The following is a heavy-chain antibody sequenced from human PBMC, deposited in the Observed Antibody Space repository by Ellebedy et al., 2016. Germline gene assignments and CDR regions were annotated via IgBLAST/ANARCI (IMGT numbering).Heavy chain of an antibody. Sequence: GGSLRLSCSGSGFTFSSFAMHWVRQAPGKGLEYVSAISETGDYTYYAESVKGRFTISRDNSKNTLHLQMSSLRAEDTALYYCAKDRYTSGYTEPTFDYWGQGTLVTVSS. D-gene: IGHD3-22*01. V-gene: IGHV3-64D*06. CDR1: GFTFSSFA. J-gene: IGHJ4*02. CDR3: AKDRYTSGYTEPTFDY. CDR2: ISETGDYT.